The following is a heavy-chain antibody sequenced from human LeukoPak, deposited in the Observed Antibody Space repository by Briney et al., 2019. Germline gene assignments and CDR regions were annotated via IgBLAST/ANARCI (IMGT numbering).Heavy chain of an antibody. Sequence: ASVKVSCTASGYTFTSYGSSWLRQAPGQGLEWMGWISAYNGNTNYAQKLQGIVSMITDTSKSTANKELRSLRSVDAAEYYLERGRTGDSSGYWGQGTMVTVSS. V-gene: IGHV1-18*01. CDR1: GYTFTSYG. D-gene: IGHD3-22*01. CDR2: ISAYNGNT. J-gene: IGHJ4*02. CDR3: ERGRTGDSSGY.